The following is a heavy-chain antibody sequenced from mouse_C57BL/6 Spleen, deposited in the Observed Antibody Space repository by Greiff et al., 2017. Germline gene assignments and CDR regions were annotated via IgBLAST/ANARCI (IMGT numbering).Heavy chain of an antibody. Sequence: QVQLQQSGAELVKPGASVKMSCKASGYTFTSYWITWVKQRPGQGLEWIGDIYPGSGSTNYNEKFKSKATLTVDTSSITAYMQLSSLTSEDSAVYYCARRYYGSSYGFAYWGQGTLVTVSA. J-gene: IGHJ3*01. CDR1: GYTFTSYW. D-gene: IGHD1-1*01. CDR2: IYPGSGST. CDR3: ARRYYGSSYGFAY. V-gene: IGHV1-55*01.